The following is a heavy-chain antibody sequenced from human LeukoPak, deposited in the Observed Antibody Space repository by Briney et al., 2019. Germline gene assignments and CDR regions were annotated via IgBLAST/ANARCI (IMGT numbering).Heavy chain of an antibody. Sequence: SVEVSCKASGYTFTRYYMHWVRQAPGQGLEWMGWINPNSGGTNYAQKFQGRVTMTRDTSISTAYMELSRLRSDDTAVYYCARNLGLVGATIDYWGQGTLVTVSS. CDR1: GYTFTRYY. CDR3: ARNLGLVGATIDY. CDR2: INPNSGGT. J-gene: IGHJ4*02. V-gene: IGHV1-2*02. D-gene: IGHD1-26*01.